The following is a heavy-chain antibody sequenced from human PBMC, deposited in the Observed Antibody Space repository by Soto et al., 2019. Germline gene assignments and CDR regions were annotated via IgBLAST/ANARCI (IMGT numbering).Heavy chain of an antibody. V-gene: IGHV1-2*02. CDR1: GYSFSGYY. D-gene: IGHD3-10*01. CDR3: ARTRGVIPRVTYNWFDP. J-gene: IGHJ5*02. CDR2: IKPNSGGT. Sequence: ASVKVSCKASGYSFSGYYMNWVRQAPGQGLEWMGWIKPNSGGTDYAQKFQGRVTMTRDTSISTAYMEPRGLRYDDTAVYYCARTRGVIPRVTYNWFDPWGQGTLVTVSS.